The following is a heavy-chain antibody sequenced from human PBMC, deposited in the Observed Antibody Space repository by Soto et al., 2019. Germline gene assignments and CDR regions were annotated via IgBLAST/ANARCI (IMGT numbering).Heavy chain of an antibody. Sequence: ASVKVSCKASGYTFTSYGISWVRQAPGQGLEWMGWISAYNGNTNYAQKLQGRVTMTTDTSTSTAYMELRSLRSDDTAVYYCARPVVVAADYYGMDVWGQGTTVTVSS. CDR1: GYTFTSYG. CDR3: ARPVVVAADYYGMDV. D-gene: IGHD2-15*01. CDR2: ISAYNGNT. J-gene: IGHJ6*02. V-gene: IGHV1-18*01.